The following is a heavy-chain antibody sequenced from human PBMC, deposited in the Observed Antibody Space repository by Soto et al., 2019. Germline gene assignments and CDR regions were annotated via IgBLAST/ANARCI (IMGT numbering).Heavy chain of an antibody. CDR1: GGSIRWGGFY. CDR2: IYHTGAT. Sequence: SETLSLTCTVSGGSIRWGGFYWTWVRLHPGKGLEWIGYIYHTGATYYNPSLRSRVAISGDTSKNQFSLRLGSVTAADTAVYYCAREGNFYDGSAYPGGFDYWGQGTLVTVSS. D-gene: IGHD3-22*01. J-gene: IGHJ4*02. CDR3: AREGNFYDGSAYPGGFDY. V-gene: IGHV4-31*03.